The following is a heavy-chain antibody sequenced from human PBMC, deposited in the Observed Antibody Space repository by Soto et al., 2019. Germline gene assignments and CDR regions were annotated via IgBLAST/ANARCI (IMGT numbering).Heavy chain of an antibody. J-gene: IGHJ3*02. CDR3: ARDQSDIVVVVAVNREDAFDI. CDR1: GFTFSDYD. D-gene: IGHD2-15*01. Sequence: GGSLRLSCAASGFTFSDYDMSWIRQAPGKGLEWVAFITNDSSNKNYADSVKGRFTISRDNSKNTLYLQMNSLRAEDTAVYYSARDQSDIVVVVAVNREDAFDIWGQGTMVTVSS. V-gene: IGHV3-11*06. CDR2: ITNDSSNK.